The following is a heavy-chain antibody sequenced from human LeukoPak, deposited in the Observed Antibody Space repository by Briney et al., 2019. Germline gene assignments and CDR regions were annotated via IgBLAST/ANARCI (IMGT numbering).Heavy chain of an antibody. D-gene: IGHD5-24*01. CDR1: GFTFSSYW. CDR2: INSDGSST. J-gene: IGHJ4*02. Sequence: GGSLRLSCAASGFTFSSYWMHGVRQAPGKGLVWVSRINSDGSSTSYADSVKGRFTISRDDAKNTLYLQMNSLRAEDTAVYYCARVRKMATSYLDYWGQGTLVTVSS. V-gene: IGHV3-74*01. CDR3: ARVRKMATSYLDY.